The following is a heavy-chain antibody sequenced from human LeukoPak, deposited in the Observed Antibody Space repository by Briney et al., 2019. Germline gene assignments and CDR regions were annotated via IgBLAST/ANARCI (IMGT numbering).Heavy chain of an antibody. CDR1: GFTFGDFA. Sequence: GSLRLSCTGSGFTFGDFAVSWVRQAPGKGLQWVGFIRSKTYGGTPEYAASAKGRFTISRDDSKNIAYLQMNSLKTDDTAVYYCTRDSLPTFSGYYYCMDVWGKGTSVTIS. CDR3: TRDSLPTFSGYYYCMDV. V-gene: IGHV3-49*04. CDR2: IRSKTYGGTP. J-gene: IGHJ6*03.